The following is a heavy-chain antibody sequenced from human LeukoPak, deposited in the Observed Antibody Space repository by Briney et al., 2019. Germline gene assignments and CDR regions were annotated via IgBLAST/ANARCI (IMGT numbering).Heavy chain of an antibody. CDR3: ARGRGYCSSTSCYRFDP. V-gene: IGHV1-8*01. Sequence: GSVTVSCKASGYTFTSYDINWVGQAPGQGLEWMGWMNPKSGNTDYAQKFQGRVTITRNTSISTAYIELSSLRSEDTAVYYCARGRGYCSSTSCYRFDPWGQGTLVTVSS. CDR1: GYTFTSYD. J-gene: IGHJ5*02. D-gene: IGHD2-2*03. CDR2: MNPKSGNT.